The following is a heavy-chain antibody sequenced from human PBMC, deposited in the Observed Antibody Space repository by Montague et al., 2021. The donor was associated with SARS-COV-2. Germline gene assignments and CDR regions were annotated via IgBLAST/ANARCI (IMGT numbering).Heavy chain of an antibody. V-gene: IGHV4-59*01. CDR1: GASISSYY. J-gene: IGHJ3*02. CDR3: ARGSGWMGNAFDI. D-gene: IGHD6-19*01. CDR2: IYYSGST. Sequence: SETLSLTCTVSGASISSYYWSWIRQPPGKGLEWIGYIYYSGSTNYNPSLKSRVTISVDTSKNQFSLKLSSVTAADTAVYYCARGSGWMGNAFDIWGQGTMVTVSP.